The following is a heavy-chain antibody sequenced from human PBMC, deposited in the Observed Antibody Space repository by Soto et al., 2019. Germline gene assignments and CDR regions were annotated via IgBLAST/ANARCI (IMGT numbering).Heavy chain of an antibody. V-gene: IGHV3-30*03. D-gene: IGHD2-15*01. J-gene: IGHJ6*02. Sequence: QAQLVESGGGAVQPGRSLRLSCAAPGFIFNIYGMHWVRQAPGKGLEWVAVISYDGRSKYYADSVKGRFTVSRDNSHDTVYLQLNSMRAEDTAVYYCAIDTFTSCSGGSCLYYYGMDVWGQGTTVTVYS. CDR3: AIDTFTSCSGGSCLYYYGMDV. CDR1: GFIFNIYG. CDR2: ISYDGRSK.